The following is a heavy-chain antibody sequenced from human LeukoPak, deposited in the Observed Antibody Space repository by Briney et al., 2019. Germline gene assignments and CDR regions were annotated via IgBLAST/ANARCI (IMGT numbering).Heavy chain of an antibody. CDR2: IYFTGST. V-gene: IGHV4-59*01. Sequence: KTSETLSLTCTVSGGSISSNYWNWIRQPPGKGLEWIGFIYFTGSTIYNPSLKSRVTISVDTSKNQFSLRLTSVTAADTAVYYCARDYSDSSGYPPFQHWGQGTLVTVSS. CDR3: ARDYSDSSGYPPFQH. D-gene: IGHD3-22*01. J-gene: IGHJ1*01. CDR1: GGSISSNY.